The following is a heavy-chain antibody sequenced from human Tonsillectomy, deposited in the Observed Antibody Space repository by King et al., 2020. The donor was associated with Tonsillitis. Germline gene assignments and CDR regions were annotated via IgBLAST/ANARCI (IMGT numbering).Heavy chain of an antibody. CDR2: IYSGGST. Sequence: VQLVESGGGLIQPGGSLRLSCAASGFTVSSNYMSWVRQAPGKGLEWVSVIYSGGSTYYADPVKGRFSISRDNSKKTVYLQMNSLRAEDTAVYYCARGVRYGDYEGFDYWGQGTLVTVSS. CDR1: GFTVSSNY. J-gene: IGHJ4*02. D-gene: IGHD4-17*01. V-gene: IGHV3-53*01. CDR3: ARGVRYGDYEGFDY.